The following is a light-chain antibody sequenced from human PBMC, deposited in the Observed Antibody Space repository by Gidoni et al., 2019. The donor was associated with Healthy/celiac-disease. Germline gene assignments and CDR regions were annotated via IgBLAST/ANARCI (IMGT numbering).Light chain of an antibody. V-gene: IGKV3-11*01. Sequence: IVLTQSPATLSLSPGERVTLSCRASQTINNNLVWYQQKPGQAPRLLMSDASNRPPGIPARFSGSGSGTHFTLTIISLETDDFAVYFCQQRDSWPYTFGQGTKLDIK. J-gene: IGKJ2*01. CDR3: QQRDSWPYT. CDR1: QTINNN. CDR2: DAS.